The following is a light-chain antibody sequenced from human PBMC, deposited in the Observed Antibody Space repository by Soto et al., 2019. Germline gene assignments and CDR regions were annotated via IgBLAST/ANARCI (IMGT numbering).Light chain of an antibody. Sequence: QSALTQPASVSGSPGQSITISCTGTSSDVGGYNYVSWYQQHPGKAPKVMIYDVSNRPSGVSNRFSGSKSGNTASLTIYGLQAEDEADYYCSSYTSSSTLGVFGGGTKLTVL. CDR3: SSYTSSSTLGV. V-gene: IGLV2-14*01. CDR1: SSDVGGYNY. CDR2: DVS. J-gene: IGLJ2*01.